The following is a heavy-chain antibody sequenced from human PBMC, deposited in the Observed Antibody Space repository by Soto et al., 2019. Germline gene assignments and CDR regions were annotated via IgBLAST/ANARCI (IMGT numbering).Heavy chain of an antibody. CDR2: INHSGST. CDR1: GGSFSGYY. CDR3: ARVDIVVAVAAANWFDP. V-gene: IGHV4-34*01. D-gene: IGHD2-15*01. Sequence: PSETLSLTCAVYGGSFSGYYWSWIRQPPGKGLEWIGEINHSGSTNYNPSLKSRVTISVDTSKNQFSLKLSSVTAADTAVYYCARVDIVVAVAAANWFDPWGQGTLVTVS. J-gene: IGHJ5*02.